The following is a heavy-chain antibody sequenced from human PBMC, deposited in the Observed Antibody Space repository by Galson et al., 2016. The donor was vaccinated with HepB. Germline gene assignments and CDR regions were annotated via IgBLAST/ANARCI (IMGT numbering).Heavy chain of an antibody. CDR2: INAGNGNT. J-gene: IGHJ4*02. D-gene: IGHD2-21*02. CDR1: GYNFTTYA. Sequence: SVKVSCKASGYNFTTYAMHWVRQAPGQRLEWMGWINAGNGNTKYSQKFQGRVTITRDTSASTVYMELSSLRSEDTAVYYCAREWGRVTADYWGQGTLVTVSS. CDR3: AREWGRVTADY. V-gene: IGHV1-3*01.